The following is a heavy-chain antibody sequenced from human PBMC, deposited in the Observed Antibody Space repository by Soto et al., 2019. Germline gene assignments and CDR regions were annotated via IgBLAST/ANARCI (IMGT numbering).Heavy chain of an antibody. CDR1: GYRFTTYA. CDR2: ISPHNNNT. Sequence: QVQLVQSETEVKKPGASVKVSCKASGYRFTTYAITWVRQAPGQGLEWMGWISPHNNNTGYVQKFQGRVAMTADTSTSTTYMEVRSLRSDDTALYYCARGKFYFDNWGQGTLVTVSS. CDR3: ARGKFYFDN. V-gene: IGHV1-18*01. J-gene: IGHJ4*02.